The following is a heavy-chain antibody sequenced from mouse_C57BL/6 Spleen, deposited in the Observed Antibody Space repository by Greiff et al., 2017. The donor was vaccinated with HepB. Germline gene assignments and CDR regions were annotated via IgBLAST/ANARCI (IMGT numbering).Heavy chain of an antibody. CDR2: IRLKSDNYAT. CDR1: GFTFSNYW. V-gene: IGHV6-3*01. D-gene: IGHD4-1*01. CDR3: TVTGTADY. J-gene: IGHJ2*01. Sequence: EVKLEESGGGLVQPGGSMKLSCVASGFTFSNYWMNWVRQSPEKGLEWVAQIRLKSDNYATHYAESVKGRFTISRDDSKSSVYLQMNNLRAEDTGIYYCTVTGTADYWGQGTTLTVSS.